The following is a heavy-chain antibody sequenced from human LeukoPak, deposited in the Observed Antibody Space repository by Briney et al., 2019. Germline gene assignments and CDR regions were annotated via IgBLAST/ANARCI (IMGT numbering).Heavy chain of an antibody. CDR2: ISYDGSNK. Sequence: GGSLRLSCAASGFTFSSYGMPWVRQAPGKGLEWVAVISYDGSNKYYADSVKGRFTISRDNSKNTLYLQMNSLRAEDTAVYYCAKDVNENGYSSSSLDYWGQGTLVTVSS. CDR3: AKDVNENGYSSSSLDY. D-gene: IGHD6-6*01. V-gene: IGHV3-30*18. J-gene: IGHJ4*02. CDR1: GFTFSSYG.